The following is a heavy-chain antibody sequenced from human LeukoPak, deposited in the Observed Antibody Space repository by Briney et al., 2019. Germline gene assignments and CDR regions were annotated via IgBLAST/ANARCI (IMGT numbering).Heavy chain of an antibody. J-gene: IGHJ4*02. D-gene: IGHD2-2*01. V-gene: IGHV3-53*01. CDR2: IYSGGST. CDR3: ARDMPWAD. Sequence: PGGSLRLSCAASGFTFTTYAMSWVRQAPGKGLEWVSVIYSGGSTYYADSVKGRFTISRDNSKNTLYLQMNSLRAEDTVVYYCARDMPWADWGQGTLVTVSS. CDR1: GFTFTTYA.